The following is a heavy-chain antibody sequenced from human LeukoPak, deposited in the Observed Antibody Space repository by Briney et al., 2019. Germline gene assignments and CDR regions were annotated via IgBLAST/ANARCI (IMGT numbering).Heavy chain of an antibody. V-gene: IGHV4-4*02. J-gene: IGHJ4*02. D-gene: IGHD4-17*01. CDR2: IYHSGST. Sequence: RTSETLSLTCAVSGGSISSSDWWSWVRQPPGKGLEWIGEIYHSGSTNYNPSLKSRVTISVDTSKNQFSLKLSSVTAADTAVYYCARGHGDYWMYYFDYWGQGTLVTVSS. CDR3: ARGHGDYWMYYFDY. CDR1: GGSISSSDW.